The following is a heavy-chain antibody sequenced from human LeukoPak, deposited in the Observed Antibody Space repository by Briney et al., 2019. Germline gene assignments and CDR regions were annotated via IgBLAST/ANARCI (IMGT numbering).Heavy chain of an antibody. V-gene: IGHV4-30-2*01. CDR3: ARDCLETGIDY. CDR2: IYHSGST. D-gene: IGHD3-10*01. CDR1: GGSISSGGYS. J-gene: IGHJ4*02. Sequence: SETLSLTCAVSGGSISSGGYSWSWIRQPPGKGLEWIGYIYHSGSTYYNPSLKSRVTISVDRSKNQFSLKLSSVTAADTAVYYCARDCLETGIDYWGQGTLVTVSS.